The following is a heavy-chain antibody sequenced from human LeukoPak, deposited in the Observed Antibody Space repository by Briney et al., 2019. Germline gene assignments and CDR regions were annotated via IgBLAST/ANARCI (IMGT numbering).Heavy chain of an antibody. V-gene: IGHV4-59*10. CDR1: GGFFSDYY. CDR2: IYTSGST. D-gene: IGHD3-10*01. CDR3: ARVPMVRGVITGYYYYMDV. J-gene: IGHJ6*03. Sequence: PSETLSLTCAVYGGFFSDYYWSWIRQPAGKGLEWIGRIYTSGSTNYNPSLKSRVTISVDTSKNQFSLKLSSVTAADTAVYYCARVPMVRGVITGYYYYMDVWGKGTTVTISS.